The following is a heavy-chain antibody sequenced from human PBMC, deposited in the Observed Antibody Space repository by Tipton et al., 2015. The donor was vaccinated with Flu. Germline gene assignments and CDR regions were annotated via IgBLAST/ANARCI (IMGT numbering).Heavy chain of an antibody. Sequence: QLVQSGPEVKKPGSSVKVSCKASGGTFSSYAISWVRQAPGQGLEWMGGIIPIFGAANYAQKFQGRVTITADESTSTAYMELSSLRSEDTAVYYCARVAVVVPAAPTLGWFDPWGQGTLVTVSS. D-gene: IGHD2-2*01. CDR1: GGTFSSYA. CDR3: ARVAVVVPAAPTLGWFDP. CDR2: IIPIFGAA. V-gene: IGHV1-69*01. J-gene: IGHJ5*02.